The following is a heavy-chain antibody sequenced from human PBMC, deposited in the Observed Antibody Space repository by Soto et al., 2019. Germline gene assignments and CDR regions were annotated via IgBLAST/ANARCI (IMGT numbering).Heavy chain of an antibody. J-gene: IGHJ4*02. CDR1: GYTFTGYY. Sequence: QVRLVQSGAEVKKPGASVKVSCKASGYTFTGYYMHWVRQAPGQGLEWMGWINPNSGGTNYAQKFQGRVTMTRDTSISTAYMELSRLRSDDTAMYYCARDWFVGATSGDYWGQGTLVTVSS. D-gene: IGHD3-16*01. CDR3: ARDWFVGATSGDY. CDR2: INPNSGGT. V-gene: IGHV1-2*02.